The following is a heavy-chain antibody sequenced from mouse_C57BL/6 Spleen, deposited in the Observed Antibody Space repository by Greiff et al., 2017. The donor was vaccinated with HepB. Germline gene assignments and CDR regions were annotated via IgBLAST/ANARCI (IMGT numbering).Heavy chain of an antibody. CDR3: ARDY. V-gene: IGHV3-6*01. Sequence: DVKLQESGPGLVKPSQSLSLTCSVTGYSITSGYYWNWIRQFPGNKLEWMGYISYDGSNNYNPSLKNRISITRDTSKNQFFLKLNSVTTEDTATYYCARDYWGQGTTLTVSS. J-gene: IGHJ2*01. CDR2: ISYDGSN. CDR1: GYSITSGYY.